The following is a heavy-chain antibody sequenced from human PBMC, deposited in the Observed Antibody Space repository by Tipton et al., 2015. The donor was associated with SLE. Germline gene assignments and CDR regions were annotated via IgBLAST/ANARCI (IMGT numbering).Heavy chain of an antibody. CDR2: VYTSGST. J-gene: IGHJ3*02. CDR3: ARFGVILDAFDI. D-gene: IGHD3-16*01. V-gene: IGHV4-4*07. Sequence: TLSLTCTVSGGSISSYYWSWIRQPAGKGLEWIGRVYTSGSTNYNPSLKSRVTISVDTSKNQFSLKLSSVTAADTAVYYCARFGVILDAFDIWGQGTMVTVSS. CDR1: GGSISSYY.